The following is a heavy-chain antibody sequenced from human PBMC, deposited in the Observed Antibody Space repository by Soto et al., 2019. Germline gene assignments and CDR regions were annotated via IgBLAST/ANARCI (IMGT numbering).Heavy chain of an antibody. V-gene: IGHV3-15*01. D-gene: IGHD3-10*01. CDR1: GFTFSNAW. J-gene: IGHJ3*02. CDR3: TTPYGFLWFWEFEAFDI. CDR2: IKSKTAGGTT. Sequence: EVQLVESGGGLVKPGGSLRLSCAASGFTFSNAWMSWVRQAPGKGLEWVGRIKSKTAGGTTDYAAHVKGRFTISRDDSKNPLHLQMNSRKTEDTAVYYCTTPYGFLWFWEFEAFDIWGKGPMVTVSS.